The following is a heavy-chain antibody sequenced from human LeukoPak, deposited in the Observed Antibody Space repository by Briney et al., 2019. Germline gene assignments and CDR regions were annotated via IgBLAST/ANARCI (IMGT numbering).Heavy chain of an antibody. CDR1: GFTFSSNA. Sequence: GGPLRLSCAASGFTFSSNAMSWVRQAPGKGLEWVSAIRGSGGSSYYADSVKGRFTISRDNSKNTLYLQMNSLRAEDTAVYYCVGYDPFDYWGQGTLVTVSS. J-gene: IGHJ4*02. D-gene: IGHD3-22*01. CDR3: VGYDPFDY. V-gene: IGHV3-23*01. CDR2: IRGSGGSS.